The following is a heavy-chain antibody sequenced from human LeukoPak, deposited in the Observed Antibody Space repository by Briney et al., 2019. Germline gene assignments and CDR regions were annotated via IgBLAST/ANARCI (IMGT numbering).Heavy chain of an antibody. Sequence: AGGSLRLSXAASGFTFSSYSMNWVRQPPGKGLEWVSSISSSSSYIYYADSVKGRFTISRDNAKKSLYLQMNSLRAEDTAVYYCARAGYYYDSSGYRSYYYMDVWGKGTTVTVSS. V-gene: IGHV3-21*01. CDR2: ISSSSSYI. CDR3: ARAGYYYDSSGYRSYYYMDV. D-gene: IGHD3-22*01. J-gene: IGHJ6*03. CDR1: GFTFSSYS.